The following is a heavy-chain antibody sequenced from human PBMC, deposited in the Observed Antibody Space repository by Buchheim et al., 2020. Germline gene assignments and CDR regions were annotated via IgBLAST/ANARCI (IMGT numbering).Heavy chain of an antibody. Sequence: QVQLVESGGGVVQPGRSLRLSCAASGFTFSSYGMHWVRQAPGKGLEWVAVIWYDGSNKYYADSVKGRFTISRDNSKNTLYLQMNSLRAEDTAVYYCANGQYANYYYYYGMDVWGQGTT. CDR1: GFTFSSYG. V-gene: IGHV3-33*06. J-gene: IGHJ6*02. CDR3: ANGQYANYYYYYGMDV. CDR2: IWYDGSNK.